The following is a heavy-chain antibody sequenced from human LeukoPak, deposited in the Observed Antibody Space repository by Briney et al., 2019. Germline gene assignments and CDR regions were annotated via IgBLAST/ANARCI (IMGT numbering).Heavy chain of an antibody. J-gene: IGHJ4*02. D-gene: IGHD6-25*01. V-gene: IGHV3-9*01. Sequence: GGSLRLSCAASGFTFIDYDMHWVRQVIGKGLEWVSGISWNSGSIGYADSVKGRFTISRDNAKNSLYLQMNSLRAEDTALYYCARGSGWKPIDYWGQGTLVTVSS. CDR2: ISWNSGSI. CDR1: GFTFIDYD. CDR3: ARGSGWKPIDY.